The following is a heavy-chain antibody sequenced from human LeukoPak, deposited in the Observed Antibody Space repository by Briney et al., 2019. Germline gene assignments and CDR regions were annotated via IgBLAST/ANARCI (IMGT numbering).Heavy chain of an antibody. V-gene: IGHV3-30*03. CDR3: ATPYYYDSSGPEQGIFDY. Sequence: PGGCLRLSCAASGFTFSSYGMHWVHQAPGKGLERVAVISYDGSNKYYADSVKGRFTISRDNSKNTLYLQMNSLRAEDTAVYYCATPYYYDSSGPEQGIFDYWGQGTLVTVSS. CDR2: ISYDGSNK. D-gene: IGHD3-22*01. J-gene: IGHJ4*02. CDR1: GFTFSSYG.